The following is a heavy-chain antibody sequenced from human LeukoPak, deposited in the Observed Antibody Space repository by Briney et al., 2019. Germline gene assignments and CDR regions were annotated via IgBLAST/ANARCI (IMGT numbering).Heavy chain of an antibody. CDR3: ARYGLYYYGMDV. V-gene: IGHV3-23*01. CDR2: ISGSGGST. D-gene: IGHD5-24*01. J-gene: IGHJ6*02. CDR1: GFTFSSYA. Sequence: GGSLRLSCAASGFTFSSYAMSWVRQAPGKGLEWVSAISGSGGSTYYADSVKGRFTISRDNAKNSLYLQMNSLRAEDTAVYYCARYGLYYYGMDVWGQGTTVTVSS.